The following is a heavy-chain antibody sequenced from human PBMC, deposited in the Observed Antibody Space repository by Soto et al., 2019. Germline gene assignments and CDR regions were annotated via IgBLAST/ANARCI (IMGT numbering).Heavy chain of an antibody. J-gene: IGHJ6*02. CDR1: GYTFISYG. CDR2: ISAYNGNT. D-gene: IGHD2-15*01. Sequence: ASVKFSCKASGYTFISYGISCVRQVPGQGLELMGWISAYNGNTNIAQKLQGRVIMTTDTSTSTAYMALRSLRSDDTAVYYCARDGVVVVAATQYYYYGMDVWGPGTTVTVSS. CDR3: ARDGVVVVAATQYYYYGMDV. V-gene: IGHV1-18*01.